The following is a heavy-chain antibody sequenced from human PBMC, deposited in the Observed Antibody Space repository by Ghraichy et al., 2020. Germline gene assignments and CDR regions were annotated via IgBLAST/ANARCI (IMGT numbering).Heavy chain of an antibody. Sequence: ASVKVSCKVSGYTLTELSMHWVRQAPGKGLEWMGGFDPEDGETIYAQKFQGRVTMTEDTSTDTAYMELSSLRSEDTAVYYCATDSRITMIVVKAFDIWGQGTMVTVSS. CDR3: ATDSRITMIVVKAFDI. CDR2: FDPEDGET. V-gene: IGHV1-24*01. CDR1: GYTLTELS. J-gene: IGHJ3*02. D-gene: IGHD3-22*01.